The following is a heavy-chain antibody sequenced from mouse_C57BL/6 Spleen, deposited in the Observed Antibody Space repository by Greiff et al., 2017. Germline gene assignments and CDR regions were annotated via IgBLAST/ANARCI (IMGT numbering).Heavy chain of an antibody. Sequence: EVKVVESGGDLVKPGGSLKLSCAASGFTFSSYGMSWVRQTPDKRLEWVATISSGGSYTYYPDSVKGRFTISRDNAKNTLYLQMSSLKSEDTAMYYCARQRSNYDWAMDYWGQGTSVTVSS. CDR3: ARQRSNYDWAMDY. CDR1: GFTFSSYG. CDR2: ISSGGSYT. D-gene: IGHD2-5*01. J-gene: IGHJ4*01. V-gene: IGHV5-6*01.